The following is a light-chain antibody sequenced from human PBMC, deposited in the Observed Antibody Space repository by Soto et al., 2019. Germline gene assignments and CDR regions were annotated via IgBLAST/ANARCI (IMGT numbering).Light chain of an antibody. V-gene: IGKV1-5*03. CDR1: QIMSSW. Sequence: EIQMTQSPSTLSASVGDRSTITCLAIQIMSSWLSWDQHKPLKSPSLLIYKAYSLESGVTSIVIGSGSGTHFTLPISSLQAEDFATYYCQPIHSIPITVGPGTRLDI. CDR2: KAY. J-gene: IGKJ5*01. CDR3: QPIHSIPIT.